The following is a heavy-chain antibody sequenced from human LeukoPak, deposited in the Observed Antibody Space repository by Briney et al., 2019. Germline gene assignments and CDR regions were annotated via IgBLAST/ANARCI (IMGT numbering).Heavy chain of an antibody. CDR1: GGSISSYY. Sequence: SETLSLTCTVSGGSISSYYWSWIRQPPGKGLEWIGYIYYSGSTNCNPSLKSRVTISVDTSKNQFSLKLSSVTAADTAVYYCARYCSSTSCYARGPYNWFDPWGQGTLVTVSS. D-gene: IGHD2-2*01. CDR2: IYYSGST. V-gene: IGHV4-59*01. J-gene: IGHJ5*02. CDR3: ARYCSSTSCYARGPYNWFDP.